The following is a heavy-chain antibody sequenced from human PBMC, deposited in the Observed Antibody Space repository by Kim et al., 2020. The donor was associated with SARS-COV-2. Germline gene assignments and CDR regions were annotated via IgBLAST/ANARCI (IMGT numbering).Heavy chain of an antibody. CDR3: ASSILRDSSGYYGPYNWFDP. D-gene: IGHD3-22*01. Sequence: SETLSLTCTVSGGSISSYYWSWIRQPAGKGLEWIGRIYTSGSTNYNPSLKSRVTMSVDTSKNQFSLKLSSVTAADTAVYYCASSILRDSSGYYGPYNWFDPWGQGTLVTVSS. V-gene: IGHV4-4*07. CDR1: GGSISSYY. CDR2: IYTSGST. J-gene: IGHJ5*02.